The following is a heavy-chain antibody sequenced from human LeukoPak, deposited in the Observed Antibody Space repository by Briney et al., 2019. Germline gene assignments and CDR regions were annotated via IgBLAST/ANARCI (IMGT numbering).Heavy chain of an antibody. J-gene: IGHJ3*02. CDR3: ARARRSDSSGYYNLDAFDI. D-gene: IGHD3-22*01. V-gene: IGHV1-69*05. CDR2: IIPILCTA. CDR1: RGTFSSCA. Sequence: SSVKVSCKPSRGTFSSCAISWVRQAPGQGLEWMGGIIPILCTANYAQKFQGRVTITTDESTSTAYMELSSLRSEDTAVYYCARARRSDSSGYYNLDAFDIWGQGTMVTVSS.